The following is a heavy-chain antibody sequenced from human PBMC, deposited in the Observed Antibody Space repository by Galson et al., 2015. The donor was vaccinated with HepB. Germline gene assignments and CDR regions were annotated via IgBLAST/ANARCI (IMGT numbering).Heavy chain of an antibody. CDR1: GFTFSNAW. CDR2: IKSKADGGTT. J-gene: IGHJ4*02. Sequence: SLRLSCAASGFTFSNAWMTWVRQAPGKGLEWVGRIKSKADGGTTDYAAPVKGRFTISRHDLRNTLYLQMDSLKTEDTAVYYCTTYYYYDRDGYYRFFDYWGQGTLVTVSS. CDR3: TTYYYYDRDGYYRFFDY. D-gene: IGHD3-22*01. V-gene: IGHV3-15*01.